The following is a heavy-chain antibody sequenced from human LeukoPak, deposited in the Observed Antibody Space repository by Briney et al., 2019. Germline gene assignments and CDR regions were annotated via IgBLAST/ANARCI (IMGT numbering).Heavy chain of an antibody. CDR1: GYPFNDYY. Sequence: GASVKVSCKASGYPFNDYYMNWVRQAPGQGLEWMGWINPNSGGTNYAQKFQGRVTMTRDTSISTAYMELSRLRSDDTAVYYCARRVVPAASYYYYYGMDVWGQGTTVTVSS. CDR2: INPNSGGT. D-gene: IGHD2-2*01. V-gene: IGHV1-2*02. CDR3: ARRVVPAASYYYYYGMDV. J-gene: IGHJ6*02.